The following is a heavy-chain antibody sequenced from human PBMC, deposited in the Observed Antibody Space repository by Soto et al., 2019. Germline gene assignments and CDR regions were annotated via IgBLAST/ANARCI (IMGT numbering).Heavy chain of an antibody. D-gene: IGHD3-10*01. CDR3: ARDSYEGFGEFYYYYYYMDV. V-gene: IGHV3-48*01. Sequence: GGSLRLSCAASGFTFSSYSMNWVRQAPGKGLEWVSYISSSSSTIYYADSVKGRFTISRDNAKNSLYLQMNSLRAEDTAVYYCARDSYEGFGEFYYYYYYMDVWGKGTTVTVSS. J-gene: IGHJ6*03. CDR2: ISSSSSTI. CDR1: GFTFSSYS.